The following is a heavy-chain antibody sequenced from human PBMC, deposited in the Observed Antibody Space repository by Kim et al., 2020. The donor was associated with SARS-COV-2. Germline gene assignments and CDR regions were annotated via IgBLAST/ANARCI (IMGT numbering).Heavy chain of an antibody. J-gene: IGHJ4*02. V-gene: IGHV3-23*01. D-gene: IGHD5-12*01. CDR2: ISSSGGST. Sequence: GGSLRLSCAASGFTFSSYAMSWVRQAPGKGLEWVSAISSSGGSTYYADSVKGRFTISRDNSKNTLYLQMNSLRAEDTAVYYCAKDRVRDIVGEGLDYWGQGTLLTVSP. CDR1: GFTFSSYA. CDR3: AKDRVRDIVGEGLDY.